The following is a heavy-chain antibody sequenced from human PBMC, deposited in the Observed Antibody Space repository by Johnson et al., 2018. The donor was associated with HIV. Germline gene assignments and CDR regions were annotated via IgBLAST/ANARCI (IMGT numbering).Heavy chain of an antibody. CDR2: IYDGGRT. CDR3: ARGTIIMFRGVIGFDI. D-gene: IGHD3-10*01. CDR1: GFTVSTYH. V-gene: IGHV3-53*01. J-gene: IGHJ3*02. Sequence: EVQLVESGGGVVQPGRSLRLSCAASGFTVSTYHMSWVRQAPGKGLEWVSVIYDGGRTYYGDSVKGRFTISGDTSKNTLHLEMNSLRAEDTAMYYCARGTIIMFRGVIGFDIWGQGTMVTVSS.